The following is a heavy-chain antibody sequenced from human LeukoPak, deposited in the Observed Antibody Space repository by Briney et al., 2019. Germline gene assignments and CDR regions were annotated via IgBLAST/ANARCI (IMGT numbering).Heavy chain of an antibody. V-gene: IGHV3-30*18. CDR2: ISYDGSNK. Sequence: GGSLRLSCAASGFTFSSYGMHWVRQAPGKGLEWVAVISYDGSNKYYADSVKGRFTISGDNSKNTLYLQMNSLRAEDTAVYYCAKAQSVRFYYYGMDVWGQGTTVAVSS. CDR3: AKAQSVRFYYYGMDV. J-gene: IGHJ6*02. CDR1: GFTFSSYG. D-gene: IGHD3-3*01.